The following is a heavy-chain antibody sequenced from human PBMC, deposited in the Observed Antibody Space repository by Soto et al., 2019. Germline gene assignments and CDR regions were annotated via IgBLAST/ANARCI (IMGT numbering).Heavy chain of an antibody. V-gene: IGHV1-2*02. J-gene: IGHJ4*02. CDR3: ARSAASIGRACGDY. Sequence: ASVKVSCKASGYTFTDYYIHWVRQAPGQGLEWMGWIKPNSGGTHYAQNSQGRVTVTRDTTISTDYMELSSLTSDDTAVFYCARSAASIGRACGDYWGKGTLVTVSS. CDR1: GYTFTDYY. D-gene: IGHD2-15*01. CDR2: IKPNSGGT.